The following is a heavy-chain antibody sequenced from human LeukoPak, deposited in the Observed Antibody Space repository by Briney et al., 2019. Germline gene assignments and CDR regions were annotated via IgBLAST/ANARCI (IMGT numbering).Heavy chain of an antibody. CDR3: ARVAWDSSWYGLDY. CDR1: GFTFSSYT. D-gene: IGHD6-13*01. V-gene: IGHV3-23*01. CDR2: ISTGGGNT. J-gene: IGHJ4*02. Sequence: GGSLRLSCTASGFTFSSYTMSWVRQAPGKGLKWVSTISTGGGNTYYADSVRGRFTISRDNSKNTLYLQMNSLRAEDTAVYYCARVAWDSSWYGLDYWGQGTLVTVSS.